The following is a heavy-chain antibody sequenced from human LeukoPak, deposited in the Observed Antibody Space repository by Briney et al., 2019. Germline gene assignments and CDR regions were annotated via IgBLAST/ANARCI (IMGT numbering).Heavy chain of an antibody. Sequence: KASETLSLTCTVSGGSISSSSYYWGWIRQPPGKGLEWIGSIYYSGSTYYNPSLKSRVTISVDTSKNQFSLKLSSVTAADTAVYYCARATGGYDFAFDIWGQGTLVTVSS. D-gene: IGHD5-12*01. CDR3: ARATGGYDFAFDI. CDR2: IYYSGST. J-gene: IGHJ4*02. V-gene: IGHV4-39*01. CDR1: GGSISSSSYY.